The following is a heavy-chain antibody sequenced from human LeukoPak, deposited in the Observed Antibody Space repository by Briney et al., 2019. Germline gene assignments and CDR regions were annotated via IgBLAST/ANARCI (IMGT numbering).Heavy chain of an antibody. CDR1: ENSFTNCW. D-gene: IGHD5-18*01. V-gene: IGHV5-51*01. Sequence: GESLKISCKGSENSFTNCWIAWVRQMPGKGLEWMGIIYPGDSDTGYSPTFQGQVTISADRSSTTAYQQWSGLKASDTAMYYCARSVDSTTSTLPYWGQGTLVTVSS. CDR3: ARSVDSTTSTLPY. J-gene: IGHJ4*02. CDR2: IYPGDSDT.